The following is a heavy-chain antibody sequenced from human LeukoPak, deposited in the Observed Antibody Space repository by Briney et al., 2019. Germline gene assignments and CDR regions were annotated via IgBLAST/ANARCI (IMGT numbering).Heavy chain of an antibody. CDR2: IWYDGSKK. J-gene: IGHJ4*02. CDR3: ARGPHSGYTPYFDY. V-gene: IGHV3-33*01. CDR1: GFTFSSYG. Sequence: GGSLRLSCAASGFTFSSYGIHWDRQPTAKGLEWGAVIWYDGSKKHYGASVHGRFTISRDNSKNTMYLQMNSLRAEDTAVYYCARGPHSGYTPYFDYWGQGTLVTVSS. D-gene: IGHD5-12*01.